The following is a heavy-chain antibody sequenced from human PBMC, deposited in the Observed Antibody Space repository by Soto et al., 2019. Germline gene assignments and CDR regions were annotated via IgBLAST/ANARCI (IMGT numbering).Heavy chain of an antibody. V-gene: IGHV6-1*01. D-gene: IGHD2-2*01. CDR2: TYYRSKWYN. CDR3: AREEGLCSSTSCYLLYYYGMDV. J-gene: IGHJ6*02. CDR1: GDSVSSNSAA. Sequence: SQTLSLTCAISGDSVSSNSAAWNWIRQSPSRGLEWLGRTYYRSKWYNDYAVSVKSRITINPDTSKNQFSLQLNSVTPEDTAVYYCAREEGLCSSTSCYLLYYYGMDVWGQGTTVTVSS.